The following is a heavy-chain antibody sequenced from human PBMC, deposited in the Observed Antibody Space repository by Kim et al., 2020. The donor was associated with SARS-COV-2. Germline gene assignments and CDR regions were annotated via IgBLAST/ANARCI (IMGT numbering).Heavy chain of an antibody. J-gene: IGHJ6*02. CDR3: ARERREQTTYYGMDV. D-gene: IGHD4-17*01. CDR1: GFTFSDPC. V-gene: IGHV3-72*01. Sequence: GGSLRLSCAASGFTFSDPCMGWVRQAPGKGLEWVGRTKNKANSCTPEYAASVKGRFTISRDDSKNSLYLQINSLKTEDTAVYYCARERREQTTYYGMDVWGQGTTVTVSS. CDR2: TKNKANSCTP.